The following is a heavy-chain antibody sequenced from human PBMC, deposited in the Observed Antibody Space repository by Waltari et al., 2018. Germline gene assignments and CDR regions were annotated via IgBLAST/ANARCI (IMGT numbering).Heavy chain of an antibody. V-gene: IGHV3-23*01. CDR2: IGGRGIST. Sequence: EVQVLEAGGGLVQPGGAQRISCAAFGFVSRRATSRSGRQAPGKGLEWVSGIGGRGISTLYADSVKGRFTISRDNSKNTLYLQMNSLRAEDTAVYHCVRDESSIAGSRSDNWFDPWGQGTLVTVSS. J-gene: IGHJ5*02. CDR3: VRDESSIAGSRSDNWFDP. D-gene: IGHD3-10*01. CDR1: GFVSRRAT.